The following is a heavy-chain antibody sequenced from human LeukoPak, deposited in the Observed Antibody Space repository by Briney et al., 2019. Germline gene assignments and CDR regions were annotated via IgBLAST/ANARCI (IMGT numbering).Heavy chain of an antibody. V-gene: IGHV3-30*04. J-gene: IGHJ4*02. D-gene: IGHD6-13*01. CDR1: GFTFSSYA. CDR3: ARDYSSSFFDY. Sequence: GRSLRLSCAASGFTFSSYAMHWVRQAPGKGLEWVAVISYDGSNKYYADSVKGRFTISRDNSKSTLYLQMNSLRAEDTAAYYCARDYSSSFFDYWGQGTLVTVSS. CDR2: ISYDGSNK.